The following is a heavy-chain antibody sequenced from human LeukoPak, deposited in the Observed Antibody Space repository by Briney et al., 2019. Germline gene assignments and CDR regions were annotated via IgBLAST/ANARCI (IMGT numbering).Heavy chain of an antibody. CDR1: GFTFSSYG. CDR3: AKDRGDYTNWFDP. Sequence: GGSLRLSCAASGFTFSSYGMHWVRQAPGKGLEWVAVISYDGSNKYYADSVKGRFTISRDNSKNTLYLQMNSPRAEDTAIYYCAKDRGDYTNWFDPWGQGTLVTVSS. J-gene: IGHJ5*02. V-gene: IGHV3-30*18. CDR2: ISYDGSNK. D-gene: IGHD4-17*01.